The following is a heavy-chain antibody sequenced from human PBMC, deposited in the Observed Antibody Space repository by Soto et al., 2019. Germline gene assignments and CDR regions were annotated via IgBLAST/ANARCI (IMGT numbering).Heavy chain of an antibody. Sequence: SETLSLTCTVSGGSISSYYWSWIRQPPGKGLEWIGYIYYSGSTNYNPSLKSRVTISVDTSKNQFSLKLSSVTAADTAVYYCAREGDSSGYIFDYWGQGTLVTVSS. V-gene: IGHV4-59*01. J-gene: IGHJ4*02. CDR1: GGSISSYY. D-gene: IGHD3-22*01. CDR3: AREGDSSGYIFDY. CDR2: IYYSGST.